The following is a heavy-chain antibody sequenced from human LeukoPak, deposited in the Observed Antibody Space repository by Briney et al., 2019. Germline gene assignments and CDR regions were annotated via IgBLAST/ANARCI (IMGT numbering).Heavy chain of an antibody. Sequence: GGSLRLSCAASGFAVSSNFMTWVRQAPGKGLEWVSYITSNANTIYYADSVKGRFTISRDNAKNSLYLQMNSLRAEDTAVYYCARGSSYAFWGQGTLVTVSS. CDR2: ITSNANTI. D-gene: IGHD6-6*01. CDR3: ARGSSYAF. CDR1: GFAVSSNF. V-gene: IGHV3-48*03. J-gene: IGHJ4*02.